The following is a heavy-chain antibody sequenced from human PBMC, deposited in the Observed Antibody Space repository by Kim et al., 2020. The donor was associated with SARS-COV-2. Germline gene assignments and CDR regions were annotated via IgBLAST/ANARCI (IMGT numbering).Heavy chain of an antibody. CDR1: GGSISSGSYY. CDR3: AREGKELWSFDY. V-gene: IGHV4-61*02. D-gene: IGHD5-18*01. CDR2: IYTSGST. Sequence: SETLSLTCTVSGGSISSGSYYWSWIRQPAGKGLEWIGRIYTSGSTNYNPSLKSRVTISVDTSKNQFSLKLSSVTAADTAVYYCAREGKELWSFDYWGQGTLVTVSS. J-gene: IGHJ4*02.